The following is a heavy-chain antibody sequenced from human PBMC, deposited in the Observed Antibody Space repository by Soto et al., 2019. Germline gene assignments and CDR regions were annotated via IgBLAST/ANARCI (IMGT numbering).Heavy chain of an antibody. D-gene: IGHD5-18*01. CDR2: ISAYNGNT. V-gene: IGHV1-18*04. J-gene: IGHJ4*02. CDR1: GYTFTSYG. CDR3: AREFHMLRGYSYGSFDY. Sequence: ASVKVSCKASGYTFTSYGISGVRQAPGQGLEWMGWISAYNGNTNYAQKLQGRVTMTTDTSTSTAYMELRSLRSDDTAVYYCAREFHMLRGYSYGSFDYWGQGTLVTVSS.